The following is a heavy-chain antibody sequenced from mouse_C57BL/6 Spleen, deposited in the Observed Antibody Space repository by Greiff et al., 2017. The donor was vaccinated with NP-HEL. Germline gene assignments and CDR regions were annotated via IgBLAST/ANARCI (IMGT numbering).Heavy chain of an antibody. CDR2: IYPGSGNT. CDR1: GYTFTDYY. CDR3: ARRSNV. V-gene: IGHV1-76*01. Sequence: QVQLQQSGAELVRPGASVKLSCKASGYTFTDYYINWVKQRPGQGLEWIARIYPGSGNTYYNEKFKGKATLTAEKSSSPAYMQLSSLTSEYSAVYFCARRSNVWGTGTTVTVSS. J-gene: IGHJ1*03.